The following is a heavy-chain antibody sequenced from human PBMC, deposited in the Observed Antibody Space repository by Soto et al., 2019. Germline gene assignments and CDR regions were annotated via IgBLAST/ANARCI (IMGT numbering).Heavy chain of an antibody. CDR2: ISSSSSYI. Sequence: GGSLRLSCAASGFTFSSYSMNWVRQAPGKGLEWVSSISSSSSYIYYADSVKGRFTISRDNAKNSLYLQMNSLRAEDTAVYYCARQGIAAAGPTPDYWGQGTLVTVSS. D-gene: IGHD6-13*01. J-gene: IGHJ4*02. CDR1: GFTFSSYS. V-gene: IGHV3-21*01. CDR3: ARQGIAAAGPTPDY.